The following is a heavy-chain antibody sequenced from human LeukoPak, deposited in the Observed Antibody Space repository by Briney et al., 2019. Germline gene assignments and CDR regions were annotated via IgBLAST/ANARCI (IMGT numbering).Heavy chain of an antibody. CDR2: INSDGSST. J-gene: IGHJ4*02. Sequence: GGSLRLSCAASGFTFSSYWMHWVRQAPGKGLVWVSRINSDGSSTSYADSVKGRFTISRDNAKNSLYLQMNSLRAEDTALYYCAKGLTFGGVIGLFDYWGQGTLVTVSS. D-gene: IGHD3-16*02. V-gene: IGHV3-74*01. CDR1: GFTFSSYW. CDR3: AKGLTFGGVIGLFDY.